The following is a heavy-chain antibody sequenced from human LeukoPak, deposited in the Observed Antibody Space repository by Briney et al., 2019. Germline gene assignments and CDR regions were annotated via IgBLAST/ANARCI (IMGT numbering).Heavy chain of an antibody. CDR2: IYYSGST. CDR1: GGSISSGVYY. V-gene: IGHV4-61*08. CDR3: ARARIRDNGMDV. Sequence: PSQTLSLTCTVSGGSISSGVYYWSWIRQPPGKGLEWIGYIYYSGSTNYNPSLKSRVTISVDTSKNQVSLKLSSVTAADTAVYYCARARIRDNGMDVWGQGTTVTVSS. J-gene: IGHJ6*02.